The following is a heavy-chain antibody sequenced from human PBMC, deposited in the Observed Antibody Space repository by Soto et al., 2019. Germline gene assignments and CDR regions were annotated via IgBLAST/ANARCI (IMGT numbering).Heavy chain of an antibody. J-gene: IGHJ4*02. V-gene: IGHV3-48*02. CDR1: GFSFGAYP. CDR3: ARDRTVWLSGTGGDFDF. CDR2: ITSSSSAT. D-gene: IGHD1-1*01. Sequence: EVKLVESGGGVVQPGGSLTLSCVASGFSFGAYPMNWVRQAPGKGLEWVSSITSSSSATHYADSVKGRFTISRDNAKNSLFLQMNSLGDEDTALYYCARDRTVWLSGTGGDFDFWGQGTLVTVSS.